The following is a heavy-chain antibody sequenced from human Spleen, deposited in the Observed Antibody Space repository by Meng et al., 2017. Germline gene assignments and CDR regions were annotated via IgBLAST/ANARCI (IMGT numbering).Heavy chain of an antibody. Sequence: GESLKISCAASGFTFSNAWMSWVRQAPGKGLEWVGRIKSKTDGGTTDYAAPVKGRFTISRDDSKNTLYLQMNSLKTEDTAVYYCVKSGGHGDFGYWGQGTLVTVSS. CDR3: VKSGGHGDFGY. CDR2: IKSKTDGGTT. J-gene: IGHJ4*02. V-gene: IGHV3-15*01. D-gene: IGHD3-16*01. CDR1: GFTFSNAW.